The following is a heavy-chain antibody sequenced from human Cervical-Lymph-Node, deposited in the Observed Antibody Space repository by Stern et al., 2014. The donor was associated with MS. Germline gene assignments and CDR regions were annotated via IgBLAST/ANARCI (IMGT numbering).Heavy chain of an antibody. CDR2: ISSDGSST. CDR3: ARAYDSGGSLDY. Sequence: EVQLVESGGGLVHPGGSLRLSCAASGFTFSSYWMHWVRQPPGKGLVWVSRISSDGSSTYYADSVKGRFTISRDNAKNTLYLQMNSLRAEDTAVYYCARAYDSGGSLDYWGQGSLVTVSS. CDR1: GFTFSSYW. D-gene: IGHD3-22*01. V-gene: IGHV3-74*01. J-gene: IGHJ4*02.